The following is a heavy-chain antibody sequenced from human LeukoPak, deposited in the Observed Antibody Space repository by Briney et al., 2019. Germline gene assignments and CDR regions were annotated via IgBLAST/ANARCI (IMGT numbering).Heavy chain of an antibody. CDR2: IYHSGSS. Sequence: SETLSLTCVVSGGSVSHDNWWSWVRQPPGKGLEWIGEIYHSGSSNYNLSLKSRVSISVDKSKNQFSLKLSSVTAADTAVYYCARKDYGDLDYWGQGTLVTVSS. V-gene: IGHV4-4*02. D-gene: IGHD4-17*01. CDR3: ARKDYGDLDY. J-gene: IGHJ4*02. CDR1: GGSVSHDNW.